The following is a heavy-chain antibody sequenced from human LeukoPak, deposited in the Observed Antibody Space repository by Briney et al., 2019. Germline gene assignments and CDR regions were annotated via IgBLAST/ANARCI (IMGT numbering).Heavy chain of an antibody. J-gene: IGHJ4*02. CDR2: IYTSGST. V-gene: IGHV4-4*07. Sequence: SETLSLTCTVSGGSISSYYWSWIRQPAGKGLEWIGRIYTSGSTNYNPSLKSRVTMSVDTSKNQFSLKLSSVTAADTAVYYCARRVGYCSSTSCYSDYWGQGTLVTVSS. CDR3: ARRVGYCSSTSCYSDY. D-gene: IGHD2-2*01. CDR1: GGSISSYY.